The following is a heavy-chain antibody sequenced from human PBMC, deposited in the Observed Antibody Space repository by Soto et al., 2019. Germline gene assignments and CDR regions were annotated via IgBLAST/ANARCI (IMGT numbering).Heavy chain of an antibody. Sequence: EVQLVESGGGLVQPGGSLRLSCSASGFTFSMHSMHWVRQTPGKALEYVSAISRDGRSTFYADSVKGRFTISRDNSKNNMYIRMNSLRSNDTAVYYCVKEANSFINTLVVLIFDYWGQGTQVTVSS. CDR1: GFTFSMHS. J-gene: IGHJ4*02. V-gene: IGHV3-64D*08. CDR3: VKEANSFINTLVVLIFDY. D-gene: IGHD3-22*01. CDR2: ISRDGRST.